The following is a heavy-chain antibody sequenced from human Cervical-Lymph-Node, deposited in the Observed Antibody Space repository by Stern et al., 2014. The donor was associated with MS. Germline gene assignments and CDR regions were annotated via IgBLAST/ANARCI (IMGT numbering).Heavy chain of an antibody. Sequence: QVQLQESGPGLVKPSGTLSLTCTVSGDSISDRNWWSWVRQPPGKGLEWIGEIYHSGTTNSHPSLKSRVTISVDKSKNQFSLKLRSVTAADTAVYYCVRPTLRSGSYFDRWGQGILVTVSS. CDR1: GDSISDRNW. CDR2: IYHSGTT. D-gene: IGHD1-26*01. CDR3: VRPTLRSGSYFDR. V-gene: IGHV4-4*02. J-gene: IGHJ4*02.